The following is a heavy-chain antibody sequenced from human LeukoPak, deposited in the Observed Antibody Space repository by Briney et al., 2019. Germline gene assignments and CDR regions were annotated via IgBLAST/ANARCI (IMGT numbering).Heavy chain of an antibody. Sequence: ASVKVSCKASGYTFTSYDINWVRQATGQGLEWMGWMNPNSGGTNYAQKFQGRVTMTRDTSISTAYMELSRLRSDDTAVYYCARDGDSSGYEDAFDIWGQGTMVTVSS. V-gene: IGHV1-2*02. CDR1: GYTFTSYD. J-gene: IGHJ3*02. CDR3: ARDGDSSGYEDAFDI. D-gene: IGHD3-22*01. CDR2: MNPNSGGT.